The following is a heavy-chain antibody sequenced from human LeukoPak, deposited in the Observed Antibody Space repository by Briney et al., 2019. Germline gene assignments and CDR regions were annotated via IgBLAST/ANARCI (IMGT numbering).Heavy chain of an antibody. V-gene: IGHV5-51*01. Sequence: GESLQISCKGPRHSFHSQWIGWVRQMPGKGLEWMGIIYPDDSDTRYSPSFQGQVTISADKSISTAYLQWNSLEASDSAIYYCARRGDSDFRIDWGQGTLVTVSS. D-gene: IGHD2-21*02. CDR2: IYPDDSDT. CDR3: ARRGDSDFRID. J-gene: IGHJ4*02. CDR1: RHSFHSQW.